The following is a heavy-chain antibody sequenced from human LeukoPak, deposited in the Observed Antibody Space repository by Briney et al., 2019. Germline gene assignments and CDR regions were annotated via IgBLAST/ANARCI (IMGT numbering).Heavy chain of an antibody. V-gene: IGHV4-34*01. CDR3: ARLLRFLEWPNHYYYMDV. J-gene: IGHJ6*03. Sequence: PSETLSLTCAVYGGSFSGYYWSWIRQPPGKGLERIGEINHSGSTNYNPSLKSRVTISVDTSKNQFSLKLSSVTAADTAVYYCARLLRFLEWPNHYYYMDVWGKGTTVTVSS. D-gene: IGHD3-3*01. CDR2: INHSGST. CDR1: GGSFSGYY.